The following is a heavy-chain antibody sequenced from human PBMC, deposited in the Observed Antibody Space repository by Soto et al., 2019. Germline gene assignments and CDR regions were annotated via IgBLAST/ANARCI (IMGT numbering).Heavy chain of an antibody. CDR3: ARALGYSGYAGMDV. CDR1: GYTFTIYG. CDR2: ISHDNGNT. D-gene: IGHD5-12*01. J-gene: IGHJ6*02. V-gene: IGHV1-18*01. Sequence: QVQLVQSGGEVKKPGASVKVSCKASGYTFTIYGINWVRQAPGQGLEWMGWISHDNGNTNYAQKLQGRVTMTTDTSTNTASMELRSLRSDDTAVYYCARALGYSGYAGMDVWGQGITVTVSS.